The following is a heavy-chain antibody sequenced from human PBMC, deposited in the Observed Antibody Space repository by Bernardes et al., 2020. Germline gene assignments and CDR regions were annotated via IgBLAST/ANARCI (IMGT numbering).Heavy chain of an antibody. CDR2: FDPEDGET. D-gene: IGHD5-18*01. CDR3: ATAYRQLWLIFDY. Sequence: AAVKVSCKVSGYTLTELSMHWVRQAPGKGLEWMGGFDPEDGETIYAQKFQGRVTMTEDTSTDTAYMELSSLRSEDTAVYYCATAYRQLWLIFDYWGQGTLVTVSS. CDR1: GYTLTELS. J-gene: IGHJ4*02. V-gene: IGHV1-24*01.